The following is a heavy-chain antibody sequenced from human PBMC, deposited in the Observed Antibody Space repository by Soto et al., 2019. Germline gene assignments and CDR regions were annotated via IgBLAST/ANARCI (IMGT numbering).Heavy chain of an antibody. J-gene: IGHJ2*01. V-gene: IGHV4-31*03. CDR2: IYYSGST. CDR3: ARAGLWVVVTTRANWYFDL. CDR1: GGSISSGGYY. Sequence: QVQLQESGPGLVKPSQTLSLTCTVSGGSISSGGYYWSWIRQHPGKGLEWIGYIYYSGSTYYNPSLKSRVTISVYTSKNQFSLKLSSVTAADTAVYYCARAGLWVVVTTRANWYFDLWGRGTLVTVSS. D-gene: IGHD2-21*02.